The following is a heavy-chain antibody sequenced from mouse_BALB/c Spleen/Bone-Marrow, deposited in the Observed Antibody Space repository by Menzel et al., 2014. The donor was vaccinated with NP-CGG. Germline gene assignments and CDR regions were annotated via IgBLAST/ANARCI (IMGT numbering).Heavy chain of an antibody. V-gene: IGHV5-9-3*01. CDR1: GFTFSSYA. D-gene: IGHD2-4*01. CDR2: ISSGGSHT. J-gene: IGHJ3*01. CDR3: ARKSYYDYDGRPWFAY. Sequence: EVKVVESGGGLVKPGGSLKLSCAASGFTFSSYAMSWVRQTPEKRLEWVATISSGGSHTYYPDSVKGRFTISRDNAKNTLYLQMSSLRSEDTAMYYCARKSYYDYDGRPWFAYWGQGTLVTVSA.